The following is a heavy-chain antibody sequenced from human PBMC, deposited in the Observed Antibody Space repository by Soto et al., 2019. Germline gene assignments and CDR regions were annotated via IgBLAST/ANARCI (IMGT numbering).Heavy chain of an antibody. CDR3: AKTRDISSGWYDPFDY. CDR1: GFTFSSYG. Sequence: GGSLRLSCAASGFTFSSYGMHWVRQAPGKGLEWVAVISYDGSNKYYADSVKGRFTISRDNSKNTLYLQMNSLRAEDTAVYYCAKTRDISSGWYDPFDYWGQGTLVTVSS. V-gene: IGHV3-30*18. CDR2: ISYDGSNK. D-gene: IGHD6-19*01. J-gene: IGHJ4*02.